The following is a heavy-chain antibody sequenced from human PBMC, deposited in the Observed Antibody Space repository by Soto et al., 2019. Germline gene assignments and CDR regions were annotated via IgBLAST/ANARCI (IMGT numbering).Heavy chain of an antibody. D-gene: IGHD6-13*01. Sequence: QVQLVESGGGVVQPGRSLRLSCAASGFTFSSYGMHWVRQAPGKGLEWVAVISYDGSNKYYADSVKGRFTISRDNSKNTLYLQMNSLRAEDTAVYYCAKVGVAAADTVFDIWGQGTMVTVSS. J-gene: IGHJ3*02. V-gene: IGHV3-30*18. CDR1: GFTFSSYG. CDR3: AKVGVAAADTVFDI. CDR2: ISYDGSNK.